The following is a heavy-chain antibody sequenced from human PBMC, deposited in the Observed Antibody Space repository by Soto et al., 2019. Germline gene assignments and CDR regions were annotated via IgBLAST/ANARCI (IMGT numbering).Heavy chain of an antibody. CDR2: ISVLNGYA. D-gene: IGHD1-1*01. CDR1: GYSFHNSG. Sequence: QVQLVQSGPELKKPGASVKVSCKTSGYSFHNSGISWVRQAPGQGLEWMGWISVLNGYAHYGQKFQGRVIMTADTFTRKAYMELRGLRSDDTAMYYCSKNGTTWFDSWGQGTPVTVAS. V-gene: IGHV1-18*01. J-gene: IGHJ5*01. CDR3: SKNGTTWFDS.